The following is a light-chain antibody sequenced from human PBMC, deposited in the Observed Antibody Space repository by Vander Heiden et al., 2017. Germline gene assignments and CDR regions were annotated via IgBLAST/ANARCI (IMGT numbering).Light chain of an antibody. Sequence: TVMTQTPLSLSVTPGQPASISCKSSQSLLHSDGHTYLYWYLQKPGHSPQLLIYEVSTRFSGVPDRFSGSGSGTDFTLKISRVQAEDVGIYYCFQNTQFPPTFGGGTKVDI. CDR1: QSLLHSDGHTY. J-gene: IGKJ4*01. CDR3: FQNTQFPPT. CDR2: EVS. V-gene: IGKV2D-29*02.